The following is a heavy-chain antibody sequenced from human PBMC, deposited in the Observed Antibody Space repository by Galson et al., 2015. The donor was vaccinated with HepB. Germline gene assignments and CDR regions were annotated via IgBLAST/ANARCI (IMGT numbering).Heavy chain of an antibody. Sequence: SLRLSCAASGFPFSNAWMSWVRQAPGKGLEWIGRIKSKTHGGTTDYAAPVKGRFTISRDDSKNTLYLQMNSLKTEASAVYYCTTDCGDDSSPFPSSDAFDIWGQGTVVTVSS. CDR1: GFPFSNAW. D-gene: IGHD3-22*01. CDR3: TTDCGDDSSPFPSSDAFDI. V-gene: IGHV3-15*01. CDR2: IKSKTHGGTT. J-gene: IGHJ3*02.